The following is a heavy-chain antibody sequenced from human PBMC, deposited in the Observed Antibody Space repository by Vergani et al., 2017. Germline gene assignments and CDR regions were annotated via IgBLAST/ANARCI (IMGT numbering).Heavy chain of an antibody. CDR2: IVPIFDKI. D-gene: IGHD2-2*01. Sequence: QVQLVQSGSELKKPGASVKVSCKASGVTFRSLAISWVRLAPGQELEWMGRIVPIFDKINYEPKFQGRVTITADESTNIAYMELTSLTSDDSAIYYCANSQFTSSWPFDYWGQGTPVTVSS. CDR1: GVTFRSLA. V-gene: IGHV1-69*18. CDR3: ANSQFTSSWPFDY. J-gene: IGHJ4*02.